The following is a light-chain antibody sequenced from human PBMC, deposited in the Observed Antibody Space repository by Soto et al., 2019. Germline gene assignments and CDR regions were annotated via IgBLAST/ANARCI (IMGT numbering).Light chain of an antibody. CDR3: MQGTHWQIT. J-gene: IGKJ5*01. Sequence: VVMTQSPLSLPVTLGQPASISCRSNQSLVHSDGIAYCSWFQQRPGRSPRRLIYKVSNRDSGVPARFSGSGSGTDFALKISRVEAEDVGVYYCMQGTHWQITFGQGTRLEIK. CDR2: KVS. CDR1: QSLVHSDGIAY. V-gene: IGKV2-30*02.